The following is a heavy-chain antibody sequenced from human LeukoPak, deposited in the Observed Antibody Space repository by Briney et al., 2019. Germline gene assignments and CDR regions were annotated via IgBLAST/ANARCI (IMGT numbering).Heavy chain of an antibody. V-gene: IGHV1-18*01. CDR2: ISAYNGNT. CDR1: GYTFTSYG. D-gene: IGHD3-3*01. CDR3: ARDDLRNYDFWSGYPKKFDY. J-gene: IGHJ4*02. Sequence: GASVKVSCKASGYTFTSYGISWVRQAPGQGLEWMGWISAYNGNTNYAQKLQGRVTMTTDTSTSTAYMELRSLRSDDPAVYYCARDDLRNYDFWSGYPKKFDYWGQGTLVTVSS.